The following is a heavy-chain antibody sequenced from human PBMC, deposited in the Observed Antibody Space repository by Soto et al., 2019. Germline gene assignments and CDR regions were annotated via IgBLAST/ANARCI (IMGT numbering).Heavy chain of an antibody. CDR2: IYYTGTT. CDR3: ARLGDYYQAFDY. V-gene: IGHV4-59*08. CDR1: GSPISSYY. J-gene: IGHJ4*01. D-gene: IGHD3-22*01. Sequence: SETLSLTCTVSGSPISSYYWSRFRQPPGQGPEWVGYIYYTGTTTYNPSLKSRVTVSVDTSKNQCSLKLRSVTAADTAVYYCARLGDYYQAFDYWGQGTLVTVSS.